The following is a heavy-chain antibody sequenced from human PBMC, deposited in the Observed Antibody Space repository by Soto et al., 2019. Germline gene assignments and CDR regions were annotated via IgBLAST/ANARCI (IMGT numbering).Heavy chain of an antibody. CDR1: GFTFSSYA. CDR2: ISGSGGST. CDR3: ASQRAQQLAYYFDY. Sequence: GGSLRLSCAASGFTFSSYAMSWVRQAPGKGLEWVSAISGSGGSTYYADSVKGRFTISRDNSKNTLYLQMNSLRAEDTAVYYCASQRAQQLAYYFDYWGQGTLVTVSS. J-gene: IGHJ4*02. V-gene: IGHV3-23*01. D-gene: IGHD6-6*01.